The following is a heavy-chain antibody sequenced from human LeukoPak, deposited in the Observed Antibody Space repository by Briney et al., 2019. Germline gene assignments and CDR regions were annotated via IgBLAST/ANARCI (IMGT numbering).Heavy chain of an antibody. CDR3: AKDGSWGDYYFYFYIDV. V-gene: IGHV3-23*01. CDR1: GFTFSNSA. D-gene: IGHD3-16*01. J-gene: IGHJ6*03. Sequence: GGSLGLSCEGSGFTFSNSAMGWVRQAPGKGLEWVSGVSASGHYTYYADSAKGRFTISRDNSKNTLYLQMNSLRAEDTALYYCAKDGSWGDYYFYFYIDVWGKGTTVTVSS. CDR2: VSASGHYT.